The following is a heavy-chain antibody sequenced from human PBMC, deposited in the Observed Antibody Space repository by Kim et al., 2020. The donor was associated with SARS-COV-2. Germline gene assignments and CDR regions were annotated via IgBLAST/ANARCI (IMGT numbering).Heavy chain of an antibody. CDR3: AKDETAAGTSDWCDP. J-gene: IGHJ5*02. D-gene: IGHD6-13*01. Sequence: GGSLRLSCAASGFTFSSYAMSWVRQAPGKGLEWVSAISGSGGSTYYADSVKGRFTISRDNSKNTLYLQMNSLRAEDTAVYYCAKDETAAGTSDWCDPWGQGTMVTVPS. V-gene: IGHV3-23*01. CDR2: ISGSGGST. CDR1: GFTFSSYA.